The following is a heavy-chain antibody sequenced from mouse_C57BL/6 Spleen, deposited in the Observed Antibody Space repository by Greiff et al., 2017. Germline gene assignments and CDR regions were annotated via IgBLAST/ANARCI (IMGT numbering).Heavy chain of an antibody. CDR3: ARWADYYGSTHWYFDV. J-gene: IGHJ1*03. D-gene: IGHD1-1*01. Sequence: QVQLQQSGAELVRPGSSVKLSCKASGYTFISYWMHWVKQRPIQGLEWIGNIYPSDSETHYNQRFKDKATLTVDKSSSTAYMQLSSLTSEDSAVYYCARWADYYGSTHWYFDVWGTGTTVTVSS. V-gene: IGHV1-52*01. CDR1: GYTFISYW. CDR2: IYPSDSET.